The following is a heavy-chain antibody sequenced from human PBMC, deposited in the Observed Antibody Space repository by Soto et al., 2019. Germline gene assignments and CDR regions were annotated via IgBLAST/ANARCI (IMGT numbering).Heavy chain of an antibody. V-gene: IGHV3-30*18. J-gene: IGHJ4*01. CDR3: AKEIAVAGDLDY. CDR2: ISSDGKTT. D-gene: IGHD6-19*01. CDR1: GFRFSSYG. Sequence: PGGSLRLSCVASGFRFSSYGIHWVRQAPGKGLEWVGVISSDGKTTYYADSMKGRFTISRDNSRNTLYLQMDSLRPEDTAVYYCAKEIAVAGDLDYWGHGTLVTVSS.